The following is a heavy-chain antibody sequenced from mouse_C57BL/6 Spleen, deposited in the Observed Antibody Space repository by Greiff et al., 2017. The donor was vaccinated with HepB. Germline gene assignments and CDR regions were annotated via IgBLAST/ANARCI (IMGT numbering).Heavy chain of an antibody. D-gene: IGHD2-4*01. CDR2: IYPGDGDT. V-gene: IGHV1-80*01. CDR1: GYAFSSYW. CDR3: ARYYYDYGPYAMDY. Sequence: VQLVESGAELVKPGASVKISCKASGYAFSSYWMNWVKQRPGKGLEWIGQIYPGDGDTNYNGKFKGKATLTADKSSSTAYMQLSSLTSEDSAVYFCARYYYDYGPYAMDYWGQGTSVTVSS. J-gene: IGHJ4*01.